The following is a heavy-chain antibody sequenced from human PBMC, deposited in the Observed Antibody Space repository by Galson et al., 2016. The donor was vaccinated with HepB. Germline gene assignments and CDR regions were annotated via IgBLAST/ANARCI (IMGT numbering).Heavy chain of an antibody. V-gene: IGHV3-23*01. Sequence: SQRLSCAASGFTFSSYAMSWVRQAPGKGLEWVSAISGSGGNSYYADSVKGRFTISRDNSKNTLYVQMHSLRAEDTAVYYCAKDYYDSSGYRSYWYFDLWGRGTLVTVSS. D-gene: IGHD3-22*01. CDR1: GFTFSSYA. CDR2: ISGSGGNS. J-gene: IGHJ2*01. CDR3: AKDYYDSSGYRSYWYFDL.